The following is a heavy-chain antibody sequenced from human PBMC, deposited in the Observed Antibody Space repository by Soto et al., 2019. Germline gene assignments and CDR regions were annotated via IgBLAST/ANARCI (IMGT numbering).Heavy chain of an antibody. D-gene: IGHD3-10*01. Sequence: SCKASGGTFSSYGMHWVRQAPGKGLEWVAVIWYDGSNKYYADSVKGRFTISRDNSKNTLYLQMNSLRAEDTAVYYCARDMGSRSSTPGVGMDVWGQGTTVTVSS. CDR3: ARDMGSRSSTPGVGMDV. CDR2: IWYDGSNK. V-gene: IGHV3-33*01. CDR1: GGTFSSYG. J-gene: IGHJ6*02.